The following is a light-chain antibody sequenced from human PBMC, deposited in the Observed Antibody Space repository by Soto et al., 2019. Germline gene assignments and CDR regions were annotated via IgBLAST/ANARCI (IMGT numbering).Light chain of an antibody. J-gene: IGLJ2*01. Sequence: QSVLTQPASVSGSPGQSITISCTGTSSDVGGYNHVSWYQHSPGKAPKLILFAVSDRPSGVSHRFSGSKSGNTASLTISGLQAEDEPDYYCCSYTGLSTVVFGGGTKLTVL. V-gene: IGLV2-14*01. CDR1: SSDVGGYNH. CDR3: CSYTGLSTVV. CDR2: AVS.